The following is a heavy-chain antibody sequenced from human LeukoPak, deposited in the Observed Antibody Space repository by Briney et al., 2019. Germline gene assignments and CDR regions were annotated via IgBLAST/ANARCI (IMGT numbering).Heavy chain of an antibody. V-gene: IGHV4-30-4*01. J-gene: IGHJ6*02. D-gene: IGHD3-10*01. CDR2: IYYSGST. CDR1: GGSISSGDYY. CDR3: ARALWFGELLYYYYGMDV. Sequence: SETLSLTCTVSGGSISSGDYYWSWIRQPPGKGLEWIGYIYYSGSTYYNPSLKSRVTISVDTSKNQFSLKLSSVTAADTAVYYCARALWFGELLYYYYGMDVWGQGTTVTVSS.